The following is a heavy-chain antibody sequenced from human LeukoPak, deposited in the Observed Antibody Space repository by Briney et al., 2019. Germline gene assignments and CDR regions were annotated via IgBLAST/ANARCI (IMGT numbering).Heavy chain of an antibody. CDR2: IYYSGGT. J-gene: IGHJ4*02. V-gene: IGHV4-39*07. CDR3: ATRKLGNDY. D-gene: IGHD7-27*01. Sequence: SETLSLTCTVSGGSISSNGYYWAWFRQPPGKGLEWIGSIYYSGGTYYNPSLKSRVTISIDTSKNQFSLKLNSVTAADTAVYYCATRKLGNDYWGQGTLVTVSS. CDR1: GGSISSNGYY.